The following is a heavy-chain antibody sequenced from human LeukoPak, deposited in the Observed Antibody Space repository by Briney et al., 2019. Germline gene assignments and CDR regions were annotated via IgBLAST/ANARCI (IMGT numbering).Heavy chain of an antibody. CDR3: AREAPSGSSYVTPDY. J-gene: IGHJ4*02. V-gene: IGHV3-48*03. CDR1: GSTLSSYE. D-gene: IGHD1-26*01. CDR2: ISSSGITI. Sequence: AGGFQRLSCAAPGSTLSSYEMNWVRQAPGKGLGWLSYISSSGITIYYAHSVKGRFTLSRTNPENSLYLQINSLRAQDPAVYYCAREAPSGSSYVTPDYWGEGTLVTVSS.